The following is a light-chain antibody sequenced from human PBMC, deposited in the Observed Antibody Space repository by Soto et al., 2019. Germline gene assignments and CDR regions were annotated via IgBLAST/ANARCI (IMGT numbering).Light chain of an antibody. CDR3: QQYNSYPLT. J-gene: IGKJ4*01. CDR1: QGISNY. Sequence: DIQMTQSPSSLSASVGDRVTITCRASQGISNYLAWFQQKPGEAPKSLIYAASSLQSGVPSKISGSGSGTDFTLTSSSLQPEDFATYYCQQYNSYPLTFGGGTKVEIK. V-gene: IGKV1-16*02. CDR2: AAS.